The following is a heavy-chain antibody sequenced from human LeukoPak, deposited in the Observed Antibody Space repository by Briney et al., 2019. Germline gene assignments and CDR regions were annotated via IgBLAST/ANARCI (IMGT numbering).Heavy chain of an antibody. CDR2: INLNSGGT. V-gene: IGHV1-2*02. Sequence: GASVKVSCKASGYTFTGYYMHWVRQAPGQGLAWMGWINLNSGGTNYAQKVQDRVTMTRDTSISKAYMELSRMRSDDTAVYYCARVVGGNYYGSETDDYWGQGTLVTVSS. CDR1: GYTFTGYY. CDR3: ARVVGGNYYGSETDDY. D-gene: IGHD3-10*01. J-gene: IGHJ4*02.